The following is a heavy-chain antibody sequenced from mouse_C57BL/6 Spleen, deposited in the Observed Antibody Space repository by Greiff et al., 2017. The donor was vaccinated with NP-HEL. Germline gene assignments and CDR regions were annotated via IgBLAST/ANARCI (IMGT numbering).Heavy chain of an antibody. V-gene: IGHV1-64*01. J-gene: IGHJ4*01. CDR3: AAGTRGDYYAMDY. Sequence: QVQLQQPGAELVKPGASVKLSCKASGYTFTSYWMHWVKQRPGQGLEWIGMIHPNSGSTNYNEKFKSKATLTVDKSSSTAYMQLSSLTSEDSAVYYCAAGTRGDYYAMDYWGQGTSVTVSS. CDR1: GYTFTSYW. D-gene: IGHD4-1*01. CDR2: IHPNSGST.